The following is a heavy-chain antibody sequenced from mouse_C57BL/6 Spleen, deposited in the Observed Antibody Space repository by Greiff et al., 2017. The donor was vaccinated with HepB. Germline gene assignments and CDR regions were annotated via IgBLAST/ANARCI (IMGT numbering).Heavy chain of an antibody. V-gene: IGHV14-4*01. J-gene: IGHJ3*01. CDR3: TAFIARAFAY. Sequence: VQLQQSGAELVRPGASVKLSCTASGFNIKDDYMHWVKQRPEQGLEWIGWIDPENGDTEYASKFQGKATITADTSSKTAYLQLSSLTSEDTAVYYCTAFIARAFAYWGQGTLVTVSA. D-gene: IGHD1-1*01. CDR2: IDPENGDT. CDR1: GFNIKDDY.